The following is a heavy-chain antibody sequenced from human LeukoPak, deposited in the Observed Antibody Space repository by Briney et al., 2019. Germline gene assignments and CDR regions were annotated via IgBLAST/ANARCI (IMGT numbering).Heavy chain of an antibody. CDR1: GGSSSGYY. Sequence: PSETLSLTCAVYGGSSSGYYWSWIRQPPGKGLEWIGEINHSGSTNYNPSLKSRVTISVDTSKNQFSLKLSSVTAADTAVYYCARGSQGSGDYWGQGTLVTVSS. J-gene: IGHJ4*02. D-gene: IGHD6-19*01. CDR2: INHSGST. V-gene: IGHV4-34*01. CDR3: ARGSQGSGDY.